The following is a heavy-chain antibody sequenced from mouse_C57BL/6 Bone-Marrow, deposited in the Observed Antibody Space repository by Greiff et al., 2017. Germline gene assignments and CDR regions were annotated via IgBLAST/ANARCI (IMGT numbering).Heavy chain of an antibody. J-gene: IGHJ2*01. V-gene: IGHV5-9-1*02. CDR1: GFTFSSYA. CDR2: ISSGGDYI. Sequence: EVMLVESGEGLVKPGGSLKLSCAASGFTFSSYAMSWVRQTPEKRLEWVAYISSGGDYIYYADTVKGRFTISRDNARYTLYLHKSSLKSEDTAMYYCTRVATVVAPDYWGQGTTLTVSS. CDR3: TRVATVVAPDY. D-gene: IGHD1-1*01.